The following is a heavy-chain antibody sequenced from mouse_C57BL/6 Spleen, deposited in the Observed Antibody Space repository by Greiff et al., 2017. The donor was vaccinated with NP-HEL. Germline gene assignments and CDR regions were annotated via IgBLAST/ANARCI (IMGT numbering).Heavy chain of an antibody. CDR3: TTRDSSGYGYFDY. J-gene: IGHJ2*01. CDR2: IDPENGDT. Sequence: EVQLQQSGAELVRPGASVKLSCTASGFNIKDDYMHWVKQRPEQGLEWIGWIDPENGDTEYASKFQGKATITADTSSNTAYLQLSSLTSEDTAVYYCTTRDSSGYGYFDYWGQGTTLTVSS. D-gene: IGHD3-2*02. V-gene: IGHV14-4*01. CDR1: GFNIKDDY.